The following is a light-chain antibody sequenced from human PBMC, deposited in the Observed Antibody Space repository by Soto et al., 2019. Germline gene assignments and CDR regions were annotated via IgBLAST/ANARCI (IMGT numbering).Light chain of an antibody. V-gene: IGLV2-11*01. CDR2: DVT. CDR1: SSDVGNNNF. J-gene: IGLJ3*02. Sequence: QSALTQPPSASGSPGQSVTISCTGTSSDVGNNNFVCWYQQHPSKAPQLMNDDVTQRPSGVPDRFAGSKSGNTASLTISGLQAEDEADYYCCSYAGSYIWVFGGGTKLTVL. CDR3: CSYAGSYIWV.